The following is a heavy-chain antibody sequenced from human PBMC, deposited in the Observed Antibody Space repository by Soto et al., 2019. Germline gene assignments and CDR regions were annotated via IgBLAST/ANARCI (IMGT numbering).Heavy chain of an antibody. V-gene: IGHV1-8*01. CDR3: ARLYNSGYYPVDY. D-gene: IGHD6-19*01. Sequence: ASVKVSCKASGYTFTSYEINWVRQATGQGLEWMGWMNPNSGETGYAKKFQGRVTMTGNTSISTAYMELSSLRSEDTAVYYCARLYNSGYYPVDYWGQGALVTVSS. J-gene: IGHJ4*02. CDR1: GYTFTSYE. CDR2: MNPNSGET.